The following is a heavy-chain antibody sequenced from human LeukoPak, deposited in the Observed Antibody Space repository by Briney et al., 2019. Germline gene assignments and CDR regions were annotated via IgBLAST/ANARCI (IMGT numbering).Heavy chain of an antibody. D-gene: IGHD1-26*01. CDR2: IDWDGGIT. Sequence: GGSLRLSCAASGFTFEDFSMHWVRQVPGKGLEWISLIDWDGGITYYADSVKGRFTVSRDNSKSSLYLHLNSLTPEDTTFYYCAKDSFVATTSYLDSWGQGTLVTVSP. CDR1: GFTFEDFS. CDR3: AKDSFVATTSYLDS. V-gene: IGHV3-43*01. J-gene: IGHJ4*02.